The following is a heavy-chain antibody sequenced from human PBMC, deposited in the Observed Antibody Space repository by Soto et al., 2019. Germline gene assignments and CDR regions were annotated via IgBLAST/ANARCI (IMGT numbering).Heavy chain of an antibody. Sequence: ASVKVSCKASGYTFTSYGISWVRRAPGQGLEWMGWISPYNGHTQFVERFQGRVTMTTDTSTKTAYMELRNLRSDDTAHYYCARDLTIVPATHPRLENYGMDVWGQGTTVTVSS. CDR3: ARDLTIVPATHPRLENYGMDV. J-gene: IGHJ6*02. CDR2: ISPYNGHT. CDR1: GYTFTSYG. V-gene: IGHV1-18*01. D-gene: IGHD2-2*01.